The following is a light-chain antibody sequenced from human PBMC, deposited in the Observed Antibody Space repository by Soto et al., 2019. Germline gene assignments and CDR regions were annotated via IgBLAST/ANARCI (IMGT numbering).Light chain of an antibody. V-gene: IGKV3-15*01. CDR2: GAS. Sequence: EIVMTQSPATLSVSPGERATLSCRASQYVSSNLAWYQQKPGQGPRLLIYGASTRATGIPARFSGSGSGTEFTLTISSLQSEDFAVYYCQQYNNWPPWTFGQGTKVENK. CDR1: QYVSSN. J-gene: IGKJ1*01. CDR3: QQYNNWPPWT.